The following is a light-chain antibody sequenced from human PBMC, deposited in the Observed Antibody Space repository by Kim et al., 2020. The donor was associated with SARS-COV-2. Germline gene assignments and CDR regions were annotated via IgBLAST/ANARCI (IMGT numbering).Light chain of an antibody. J-gene: IGKJ1*01. V-gene: IGKV1-39*01. CDR1: ERITKY. CDR3: QQSYKTPRT. CDR2: TAS. Sequence: ASVGDRVIISCRASERITKYLNWYQQKPGRAPNLLIYTASSLQSGVPSRFSGSGYGTDFTLTISSLQPEDFATYYCQQSYKTPRTFGQGTKVDIK.